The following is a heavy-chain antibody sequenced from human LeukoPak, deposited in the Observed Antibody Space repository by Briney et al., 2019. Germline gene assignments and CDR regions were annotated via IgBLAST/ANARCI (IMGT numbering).Heavy chain of an antibody. CDR1: GFTFSRYW. D-gene: IGHD3-10*01. Sequence: PGRSLRLSCAASGFTFSRYWMHWVRQAPGKGLVWVSRINPDGSYTTYADSVKGRFTISRDNAKNTLYLQVNSLRAEDTAVYHCARQLGGSGRSESDNWGQGTLVTVSS. CDR2: INPDGSYT. J-gene: IGHJ4*02. V-gene: IGHV3-74*01. CDR3: ARQLGGSGRSESDN.